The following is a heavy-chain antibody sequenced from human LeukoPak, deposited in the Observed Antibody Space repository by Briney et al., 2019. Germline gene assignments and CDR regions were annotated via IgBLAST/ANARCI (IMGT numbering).Heavy chain of an antibody. CDR1: GGSFSGYY. Sequence: PSETLSLTCAVYGGSFSGYYWSWIRQPPGKGLEWIGEINHSGSTNYNPSLKRRVTISVDTSKNQFSLKLSSVTAADTAVYYCARAAPFLAWGQGTLVTVSS. V-gene: IGHV4-34*01. D-gene: IGHD3-3*01. CDR3: ARAAPFLA. CDR2: INHSGST. J-gene: IGHJ5*02.